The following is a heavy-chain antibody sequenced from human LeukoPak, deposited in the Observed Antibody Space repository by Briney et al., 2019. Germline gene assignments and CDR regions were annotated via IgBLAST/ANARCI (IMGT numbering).Heavy chain of an antibody. D-gene: IGHD5-18*01. CDR2: ISSSSSYI. Sequence: GGSLRLSCAASGFTFSSYSMNWVRQAPGEGLEWVSSISSSSSYIYYADSVKGRFTISRDNAKNSLYLQMNSLRAEDTAVYYCAREPFEGYSYGYGDYWGQGTLVTVSS. CDR3: AREPFEGYSYGYGDY. V-gene: IGHV3-21*01. CDR1: GFTFSSYS. J-gene: IGHJ4*02.